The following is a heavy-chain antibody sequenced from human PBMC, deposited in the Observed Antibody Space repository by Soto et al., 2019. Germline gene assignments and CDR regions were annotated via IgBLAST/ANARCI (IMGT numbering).Heavy chain of an antibody. CDR1: GRSFSSYA. Sequence: SVKVSCKASGRSFSSYAISWVRQAPGQGLEWMGGIITIFGTANYAQRFQGRVTITADESTSTAYMELSSLRSEDTAVYYCAIDLRYYYDSSGYYPTAAFDIWGQGTMVTVSS. CDR3: AIDLRYYYDSSGYYPTAAFDI. CDR2: IITIFGTA. V-gene: IGHV1-69*13. D-gene: IGHD3-22*01. J-gene: IGHJ3*02.